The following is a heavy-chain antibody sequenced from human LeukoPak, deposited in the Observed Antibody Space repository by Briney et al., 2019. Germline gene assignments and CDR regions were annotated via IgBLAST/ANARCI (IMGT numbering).Heavy chain of an antibody. V-gene: IGHV4-59*01. CDR3: ARDRRGYGSFDS. CDR2: IYDSGST. D-gene: IGHD5-18*01. CDR1: GGSISSYY. Sequence: PSETLSLTCTVSGGSISSYYWSWIRQPPGKELEWIGFIYDSGSTNYNPSLYSRVTISVDTSKNQFSLKLSSVTAADTAVYYCARDRRGYGSFDSWGQGTLVTVSS. J-gene: IGHJ4*02.